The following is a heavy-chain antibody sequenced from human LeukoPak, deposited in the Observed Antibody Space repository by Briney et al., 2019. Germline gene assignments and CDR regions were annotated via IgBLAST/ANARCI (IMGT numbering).Heavy chain of an antibody. V-gene: IGHV1-18*01. CDR2: ISAYSGNT. D-gene: IGHD3-22*01. CDR1: GYTFTSYG. CDR3: AMGTYYYDSSGYSIDY. J-gene: IGHJ4*02. Sequence: ASVKVSCKASGYTFTSYGISWVRQAPGPGHERMGWISAYSGNTNFAQKLQGRVTMTTDTSTSTAYMELRSLRSDDTAVYYCAMGTYYYDSSGYSIDYWGQGTLVTVSS.